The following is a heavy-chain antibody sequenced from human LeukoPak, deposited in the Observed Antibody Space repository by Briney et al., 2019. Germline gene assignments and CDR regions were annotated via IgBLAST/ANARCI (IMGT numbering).Heavy chain of an antibody. CDR1: GSTFRSNA. CDR3: ARGWLAETTVVTPYNY. D-gene: IGHD4-23*01. CDR2: ITPIFGTA. J-gene: IGHJ4*02. V-gene: IGHV1-69*13. Sequence: SVKVSCKASGSTFRSNAISWVRQAPGQGLEWMGGITPIFGTANYAQKFQGRVTITAVESMSTAYMELSSLRSEDTAVYYCARGWLAETTVVTPYNYWGQGTLVTVSS.